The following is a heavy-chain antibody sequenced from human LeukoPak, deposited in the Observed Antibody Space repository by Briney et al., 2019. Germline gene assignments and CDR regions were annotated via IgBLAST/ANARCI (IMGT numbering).Heavy chain of an antibody. Sequence: GGSLRLSCAASGFTFSSYTMSWVRRAPGKGLEWVSTITTSDGNTYYADSVKGRFTVSRDNSKNTLYLQMDSLRAEDTAVYYCAKDGGLWVSAHWGDSWGRGTLVTVSS. V-gene: IGHV3-23*01. CDR2: ITTSDGNT. CDR1: GFTFSSYT. J-gene: IGHJ4*02. D-gene: IGHD7-27*01. CDR3: AKDGGLWVSAHWGDS.